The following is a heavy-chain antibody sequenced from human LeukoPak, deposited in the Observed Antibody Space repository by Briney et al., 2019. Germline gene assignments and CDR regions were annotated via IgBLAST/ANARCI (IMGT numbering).Heavy chain of an antibody. D-gene: IGHD3-3*01. CDR1: GFTFSDSV. CDR3: TSPAHDFDIWSGYYSL. J-gene: IGHJ4*01. Sequence: GGSLRLSCYVSGFTFSDSVIHWVRHAAGKGLEWVGRIRSKTKSGETAYAASAKGRFTISRDDSKDTAYLQMNSLKPEDTAVYYCTSPAHDFDIWSGYYSLWGHGTQVTVSS. V-gene: IGHV3-73*01. CDR2: IRSKTKSGET.